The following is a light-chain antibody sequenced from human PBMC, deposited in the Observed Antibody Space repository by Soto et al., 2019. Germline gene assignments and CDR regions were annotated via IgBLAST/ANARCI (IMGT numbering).Light chain of an antibody. CDR2: RNN. J-gene: IGLJ3*02. V-gene: IGLV1-47*01. CDR3: AAWDDSLSGRV. CDR1: SSNIGSNY. Sequence: QSVLTQPPSASGTPGQRVTISCSGSSSNIGSNYVYWYQQLPGTAPKLLIYRNNQRPSGVPDRFSGSKSGTSGSLAISGLRSEDEADYYCAAWDDSLSGRVFGGGTKLTVL.